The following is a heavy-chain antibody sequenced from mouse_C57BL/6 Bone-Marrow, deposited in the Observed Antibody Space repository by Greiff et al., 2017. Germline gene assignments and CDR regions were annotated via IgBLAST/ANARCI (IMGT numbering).Heavy chain of an antibody. CDR1: GYTFTSYG. CDR2: IYPRSGNT. D-gene: IGHD1-1*01. CDR3: ARYGSRYFAY. V-gene: IGHV1-81*01. Sequence: VLLVESGAELARPGASVKLSCKASGYTFTSYGISWVKQRTGQGLEWIGEIYPRSGNTYYNEKFKGKATLTADKSSSTAYMELRSLTSEDSAVYFCARYGSRYFAYWRQGTTLTVST. J-gene: IGHJ2*01.